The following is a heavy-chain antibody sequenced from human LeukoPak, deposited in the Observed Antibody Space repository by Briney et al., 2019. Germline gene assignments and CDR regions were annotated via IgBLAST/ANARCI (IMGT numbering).Heavy chain of an antibody. CDR3: ARERRSYYDILTGYTGDAGGTY. Sequence: SQTLSLTCTVSGGSISSGDYYWSWIRQPPGKGLEWIVYIYYSGSTYYNPSLKSRVTISVDTSKNLFSLKLSSVTAADTAVYYCARERRSYYDILTGYTGDAGGTYWGQGTLVTVSS. V-gene: IGHV4-30-4*08. CDR2: IYYSGST. CDR1: GGSISSGDYY. J-gene: IGHJ4*02. D-gene: IGHD3-9*01.